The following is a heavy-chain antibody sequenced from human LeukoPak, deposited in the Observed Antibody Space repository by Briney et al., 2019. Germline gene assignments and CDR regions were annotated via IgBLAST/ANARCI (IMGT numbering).Heavy chain of an antibody. J-gene: IGHJ4*02. CDR2: ISGSGGST. Sequence: GGSLRLSCAASGFTFSSYGMRWVRQAPGKGLEWVSAISGSGGSTYYADSVKGRFTISRDNSKNTLYLQMNSLRVEDTAVYFCAREVAGRIEYWGQGALVTVSS. V-gene: IGHV3-23*01. CDR1: GFTFSSYG. CDR3: AREVAGRIEY. D-gene: IGHD6-19*01.